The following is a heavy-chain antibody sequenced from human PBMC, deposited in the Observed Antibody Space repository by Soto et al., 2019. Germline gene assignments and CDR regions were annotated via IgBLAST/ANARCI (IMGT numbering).Heavy chain of an antibody. CDR2: ISYDGSNK. CDR1: GFTFSRYG. J-gene: IGHJ4*02. CDR3: AKEQYSSSSPYFDY. D-gene: IGHD6-6*01. Sequence: QVQLVESGGGVVQPGRSLRLSCAASGFTFSRYGMHWVRQAPGKGLEWVAVISYDGSNKYYADSVKGRFTISRDNSKNTLYLQMNSLRAEDTAVYYCAKEQYSSSSPYFDYWGQGTLVTVSS. V-gene: IGHV3-30*18.